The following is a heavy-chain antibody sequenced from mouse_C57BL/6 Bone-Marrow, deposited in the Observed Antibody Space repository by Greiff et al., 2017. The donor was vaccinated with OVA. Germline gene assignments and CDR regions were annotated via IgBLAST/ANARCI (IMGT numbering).Heavy chain of an antibody. V-gene: IGHV6-3*01. CDR3: TGDGYGAGPYFDY. CDR1: GFTFSNYW. Sequence: EVKLVESGGGLVQPGGSMKLSCVASGFTFSNYWMNWVRQSPEKGLEWVAQIRLKSDNYATHYAESVKGRFTISRDDSKSSVYLQMNNLRAEDTGIYYCTGDGYGAGPYFDYWGQGTTLTVSS. J-gene: IGHJ2*01. CDR2: IRLKSDNYAT. D-gene: IGHD2-2*01.